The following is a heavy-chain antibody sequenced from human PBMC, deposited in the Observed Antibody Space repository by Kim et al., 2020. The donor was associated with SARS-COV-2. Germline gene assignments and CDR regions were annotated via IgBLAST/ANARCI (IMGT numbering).Heavy chain of an antibody. CDR1: GGSINSYY. V-gene: IGHV4-59*12. CDR2: VYYSGSP. D-gene: IGHD5-18*01. CDR3: ARSGGLDTVLVYSPYGLDA. J-gene: IGHJ6*02. Sequence: SETLSLTCTVSGGSINSYYWSWIRQSPGKGLEWMGYVYYSGSPNYNPSLKSRVTLSVDTSKKQFSLNLTSVTAADTAVYFCARSGGLDTVLVYSPYGLDAWGQGATVGVAS.